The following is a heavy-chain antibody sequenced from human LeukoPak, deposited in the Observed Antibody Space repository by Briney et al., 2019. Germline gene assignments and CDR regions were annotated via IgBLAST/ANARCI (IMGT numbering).Heavy chain of an antibody. Sequence: SETLSLTCAVYGGSFSGYYWSWIRQPPGKGLEWLGYIYYSGSADYNPSLKSRVTISVDTSKNQFSLKLRSVTAADTAMYYCARAPHTAIVWDDVFDIWGQGTMVTVSS. J-gene: IGHJ3*02. D-gene: IGHD5-18*01. CDR2: IYYSGSA. CDR3: ARAPHTAIVWDDVFDI. CDR1: GGSFSGYY. V-gene: IGHV4-59*01.